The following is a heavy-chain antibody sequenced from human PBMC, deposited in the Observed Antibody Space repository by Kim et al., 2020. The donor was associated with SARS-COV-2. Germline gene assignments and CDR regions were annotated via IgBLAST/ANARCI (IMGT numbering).Heavy chain of an antibody. Sequence: GGSLRLSCAASGFTFSSYGMHWVRQAPGKGLEWVAVISYDGSIKYYADFVKGRFTISRDNSKNTLYLQMNSLRAEDTAVYYCAKSFSDRRVVVITRNALFDYWGQGTLVTVSS. CDR2: ISYDGSIK. J-gene: IGHJ4*02. D-gene: IGHD3-22*01. V-gene: IGHV3-30*18. CDR1: GFTFSSYG. CDR3: AKSFSDRRVVVITRNALFDY.